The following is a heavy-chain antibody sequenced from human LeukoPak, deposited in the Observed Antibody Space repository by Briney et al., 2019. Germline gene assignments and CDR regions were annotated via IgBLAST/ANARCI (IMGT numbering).Heavy chain of an antibody. CDR1: GFTFSSYG. D-gene: IGHD4-17*01. Sequence: GGSLRLSCAASGFTFSSYGMHWVRQAPGKGLEWVAVTWYDGSNKYYADSVKGRFTISRDNSKNTLYLQMNSLRAEDTAVYYCARESDYPYYYGMDVWGQGTTVTVSS. V-gene: IGHV3-33*01. CDR3: ARESDYPYYYGMDV. J-gene: IGHJ6*02. CDR2: TWYDGSNK.